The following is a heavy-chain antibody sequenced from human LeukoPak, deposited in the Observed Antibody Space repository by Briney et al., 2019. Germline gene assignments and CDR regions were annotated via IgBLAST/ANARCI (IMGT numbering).Heavy chain of an antibody. D-gene: IGHD1-14*01. V-gene: IGHV3-21*01. CDR2: VSFTSTYI. CDR1: GFTFSSYT. CDR3: ARFFGLGTNDAFDI. J-gene: IGHJ3*02. Sequence: GGSLRLSCAASGFTFSSYTMNWVRQAPGKGLEWVASVSFTSTYIYYADSVKGRFTISRDNAKNSLYLHMNSLRAEDTAVYYCARFFGLGTNDAFDIWGQGTMVTVSS.